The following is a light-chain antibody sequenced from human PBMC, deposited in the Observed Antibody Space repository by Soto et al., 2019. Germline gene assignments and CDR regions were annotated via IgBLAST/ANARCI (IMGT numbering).Light chain of an antibody. CDR1: SSDVGGYNY. J-gene: IGLJ1*01. V-gene: IGLV2-11*01. CDR3: CSHAGSYTYV. Sequence: QSALTQPRSVSGSPGQSLTISCTGTSSDVGGYNYVSWYQQHPGKVPKLMIYDVTKRPSGVPDRFSGSKSGNTASLTISGLQAEDEADYYCCSHAGSYTYVFGTWTKVTVL. CDR2: DVT.